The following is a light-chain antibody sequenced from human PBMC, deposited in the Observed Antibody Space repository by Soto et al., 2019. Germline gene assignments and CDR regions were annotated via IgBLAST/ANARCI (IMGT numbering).Light chain of an antibody. CDR1: QSLDSY. CDR3: QQRSNWPLT. CDR2: DAS. Sequence: EIVLTQSPATLSLSPGERATLSCRASQSLDSYLAWYQQTPGQAPRLLIYDASNRATGIPARFSGSGSGTDFTLAISGLEPEDFVVYYCQQRSNWPLTFGGGTKVEIK. J-gene: IGKJ4*01. V-gene: IGKV3-11*01.